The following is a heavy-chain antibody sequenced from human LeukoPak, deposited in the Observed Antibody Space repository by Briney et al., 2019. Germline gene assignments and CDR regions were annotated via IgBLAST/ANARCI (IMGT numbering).Heavy chain of an antibody. D-gene: IGHD1-20*01. CDR3: ITDPKDNWNPPGDI. CDR2: IKSKTEGETI. J-gene: IGHJ3*02. V-gene: IGHV3-15*01. CDR1: GFTFSNTW. Sequence: PGGSLRLSCAASGFTFSNTWMSWVRQAPGKGLEWVARIKSKTEGETIDYSAPVKGRFTISRDDSKNTLYLQMNTLKTEDTAVYYCITDPKDNWNPPGDIWGQGTMVTVSS.